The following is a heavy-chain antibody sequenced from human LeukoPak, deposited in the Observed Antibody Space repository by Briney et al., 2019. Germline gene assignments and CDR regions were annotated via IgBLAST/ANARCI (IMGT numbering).Heavy chain of an antibody. CDR3: AGARHGDYRWNY. CDR2: IHSADSNT. V-gene: IGHV5-51*01. CDR1: GYSFTNYW. D-gene: IGHD4-17*01. Sequence: GESLKISCKDSGYSFTNYWIGWVRQMPGKGLEWMGIIHSADSNTKYSPSFQGQVTISADKSISTAYLQWSGLKASDTAMYYCAGARHGDYRWNYWGQGTLVTVSS. J-gene: IGHJ4*02.